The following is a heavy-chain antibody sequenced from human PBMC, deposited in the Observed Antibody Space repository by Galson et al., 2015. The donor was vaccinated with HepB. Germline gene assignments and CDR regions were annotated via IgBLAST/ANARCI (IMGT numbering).Heavy chain of an antibody. D-gene: IGHD6-19*01. V-gene: IGHV1-69*13. CDR3: ARERGGGAVAGTRAFDY. Sequence: SVKVSCKASGGTFSSYAISWVRQAPGQGLEWMGGIIPIFGTANYAQKFQGRVTITADESTSTAYMELSSLRSEDTAVYYCARERGGGAVAGTRAFDYWGQGTLVTVSS. J-gene: IGHJ4*02. CDR2: IIPIFGTA. CDR1: GGTFSSYA.